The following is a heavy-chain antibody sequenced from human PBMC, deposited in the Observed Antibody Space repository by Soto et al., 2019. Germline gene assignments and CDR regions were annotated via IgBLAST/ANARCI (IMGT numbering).Heavy chain of an antibody. CDR1: GYSFTNFW. V-gene: IGHV5-51*07. CDR2: IYPADSDT. Sequence: PGESLKISCKGSGYSFTNFWIGWVHQTPGKGLEWMGIIYPADSDTRSSPSLQGQVTISVDKSINTAYLQWSSLRAADTAMYYCARRSHHAMDVWGQGSTVTVPS. CDR3: ARRSHHAMDV. J-gene: IGHJ6*02.